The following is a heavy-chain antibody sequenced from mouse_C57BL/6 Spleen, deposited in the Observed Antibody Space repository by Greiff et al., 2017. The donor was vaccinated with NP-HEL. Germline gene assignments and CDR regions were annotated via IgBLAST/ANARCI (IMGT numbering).Heavy chain of an antibody. V-gene: IGHV5-16*01. CDR2: INYDGSST. CDR3: ARVLLLRGYFDV. D-gene: IGHD1-1*01. CDR1: GFTFSDYY. Sequence: EVHLVESEGGLVQPGSSMKLSCTASGFTFSDYYMAWVRQVPEKGLEWVANINYDGSSTYYLDSLKSRFIISRDNAKNLLYLQMSSLKSEDTATYYCARVLLLRGYFDVWGTGTTVTVSS. J-gene: IGHJ1*03.